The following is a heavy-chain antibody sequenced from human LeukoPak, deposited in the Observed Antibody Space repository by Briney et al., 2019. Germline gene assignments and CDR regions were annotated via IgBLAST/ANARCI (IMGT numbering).Heavy chain of an antibody. J-gene: IGHJ4*02. CDR1: GFTFSSYS. Sequence: PGGSLRLSCAASGFTFSSYSMNWVRQAPGKGLEWVSYISSSSSTIYYADSVKGRFTIFRDNAKNSLHLQMNSLRAEDTAVYYCAPLTYYYDSSGSSGYWGQGTLVTVSS. V-gene: IGHV3-48*04. CDR2: ISSSSSTI. D-gene: IGHD3-22*01. CDR3: APLTYYYDSSGSSGY.